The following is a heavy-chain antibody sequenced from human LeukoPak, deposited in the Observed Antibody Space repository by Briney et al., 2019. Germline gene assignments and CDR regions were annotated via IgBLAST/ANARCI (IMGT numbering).Heavy chain of an antibody. CDR2: MNPNSGNT. V-gene: IGHV1-8*02. D-gene: IGHD3-10*01. CDR1: GYTFTGYY. Sequence: ASVKVSCKASGYTFTGYYMHWVRQAPGQGLEWMGWMNPNSGNTGYAQKLQGRVTMTRNTSISTAYMELSSLRSEDTAVYYCAREIYGSGSYYYYYYYMDVWGKGTTVTISS. CDR3: AREIYGSGSYYYYYYYMDV. J-gene: IGHJ6*03.